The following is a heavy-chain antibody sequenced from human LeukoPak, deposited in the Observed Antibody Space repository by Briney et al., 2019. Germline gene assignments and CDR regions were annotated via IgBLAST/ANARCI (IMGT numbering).Heavy chain of an antibody. Sequence: GGSPRLSCAASGFTFSTYAMSWVRLAPGNGLEWVSGISGSGGSTYYADSVKGRLTSSRDNSNNTLYVQMNSLRVEDTAVYYCAKSGGLSGSGRLAMDVWGQGTTVTVSS. V-gene: IGHV3-23*01. CDR1: GFTFSTYA. D-gene: IGHD3-10*01. CDR3: AKSGGLSGSGRLAMDV. CDR2: ISGSGGST. J-gene: IGHJ6*02.